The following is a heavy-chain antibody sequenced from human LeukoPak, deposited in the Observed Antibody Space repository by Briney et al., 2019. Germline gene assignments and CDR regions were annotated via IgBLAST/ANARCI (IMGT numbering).Heavy chain of an antibody. V-gene: IGHV3-7*01. D-gene: IGHD1-20*01. CDR3: ARDQLTGSYYFDY. J-gene: IGHJ4*02. CDR1: GFTFSSYW. Sequence: GGSLRLSCAASGFTFSSYWMSWVRQAPGKGLAWVANIKQDGSEKYYVDSVKGRFTISRDNAKNSLYLQMNSLRAEDTAVYYCARDQLTGSYYFDYWGQGTLVTVSS. CDR2: IKQDGSEK.